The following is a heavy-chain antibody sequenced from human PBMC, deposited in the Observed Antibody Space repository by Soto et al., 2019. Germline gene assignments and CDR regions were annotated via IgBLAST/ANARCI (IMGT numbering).Heavy chain of an antibody. CDR2: IYYIGST. V-gene: IGHV4-30-4*08. CDR1: GGSIISGDYY. Sequence: PSETLSLTCTFSGGSIISGDYYWSWIRQTPGKGLEWIGYIYYIGSTYYNPSLKSRLTMSVDTSKKHFSLKLTSVTAEDTAVYYCARLDIVTTRSFDSWGHGSLVTVSS. J-gene: IGHJ4*01. CDR3: ARLDIVTTRSFDS. D-gene: IGHD5-12*01.